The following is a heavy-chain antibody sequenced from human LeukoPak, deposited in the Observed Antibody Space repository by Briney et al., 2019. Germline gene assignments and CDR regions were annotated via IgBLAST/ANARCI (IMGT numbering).Heavy chain of an antibody. V-gene: IGHV4-34*01. D-gene: IGHD2-15*01. CDR2: INHRGST. J-gene: IGHJ6*03. Sequence: PSETLSLTCAVYGGSFSGYYWSWIRQPPGKGLEWIGEINHRGSTNYNPSLKSRVTISIDTSKNQFSLKLRFVTAADTAVYYCARVRCSGGSCPYYYYYYYMDVWGKGTTVTVPS. CDR3: ARVRCSGGSCPYYYYYYYMDV. CDR1: GGSFSGYY.